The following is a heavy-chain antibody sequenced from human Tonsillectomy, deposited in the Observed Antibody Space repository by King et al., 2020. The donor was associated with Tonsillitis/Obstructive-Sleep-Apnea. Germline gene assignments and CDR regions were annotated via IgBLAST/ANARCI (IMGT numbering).Heavy chain of an antibody. J-gene: IGHJ4*02. V-gene: IGHV4-34*01. CDR3: ARGAAAGTVDY. CDR2: INHSGIT. CDR1: GGSFSGYY. D-gene: IGHD6-13*01. Sequence: VQLQQWGAGLLKPSETLSLTGAVYGGSFSGYYWSWIREPPGKGLELIGEINHSGITYSTPSLKSRVTISVDTSKNQFSLNLSSVTDADTAIYYCARGAAAGTVDYWGQGALVTVSS.